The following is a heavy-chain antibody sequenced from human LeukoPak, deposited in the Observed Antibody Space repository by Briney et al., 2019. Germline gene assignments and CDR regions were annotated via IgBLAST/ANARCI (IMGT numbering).Heavy chain of an antibody. J-gene: IGHJ4*02. Sequence: SVKVSCKASGYTFTAYYIHWLRQAPGQGLEWMGGIIPIFDTANYAQKFQGRVTITADESTSTAYMELSSLRSEDTAVYYCARAYMTATRHFDYWGRGTLVTVSS. D-gene: IGHD2-21*02. V-gene: IGHV1-69*13. CDR2: IIPIFDTA. CDR3: ARAYMTATRHFDY. CDR1: GYTFTAYY.